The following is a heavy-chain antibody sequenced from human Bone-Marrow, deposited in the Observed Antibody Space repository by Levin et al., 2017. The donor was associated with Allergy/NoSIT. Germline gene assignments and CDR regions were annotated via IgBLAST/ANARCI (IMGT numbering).Heavy chain of an antibody. CDR3: VRDRWTYDYASGRDGELTERGFDP. CDR2: ISHEGSVK. J-gene: IGHJ5*02. CDR1: GFTFSHYA. D-gene: IGHD5-12*01. V-gene: IGHV3-30*04. Sequence: GGSLRLSCAASGFTFSHYALNWVRQAPGKGLEWVALISHEGSVKHYADSVKGRFTISRDNSKNTLYLQMNSLRPNDTAFYYCVRDRWTYDYASGRDGELTERGFDPWGQGALVSVSS.